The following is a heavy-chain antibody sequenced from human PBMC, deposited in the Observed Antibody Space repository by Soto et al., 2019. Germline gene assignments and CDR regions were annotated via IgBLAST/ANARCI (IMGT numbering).Heavy chain of an antibody. CDR2: IKRDGSEV. J-gene: IGHJ3*02. D-gene: IGHD6-19*01. Sequence: EVQLVESGGGLVQPGGSLRLSCVASGFTFNAYWMTWFRQAPGKGLEWVANIKRDGSEVNYVDSVKGRFTISRDNAKNSLYLQMNSLRAEDTAVYYCVRDRTEYSSAYYDVFDIWGQGTKVTVSS. V-gene: IGHV3-7*05. CDR3: VRDRTEYSSAYYDVFDI. CDR1: GFTFNAYW.